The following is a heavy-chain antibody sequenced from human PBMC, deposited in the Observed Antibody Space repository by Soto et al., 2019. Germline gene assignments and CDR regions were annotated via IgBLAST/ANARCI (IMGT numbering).Heavy chain of an antibody. CDR2: IYYSGST. D-gene: IGHD2-21*02. CDR1: GGSISTGGYY. Sequence: SETLSLTCTGSGGSISTGGYYWSWIRQDPGEGLEWIGYIYYSGSTYYTPSLKSRVTISVDTSKNQFSLRLTSVTAADTAVYYCARVEASVVVVTANYYYGMDVWGQGTTVTVSS. V-gene: IGHV4-31*03. CDR3: ARVEASVVVVTANYYYGMDV. J-gene: IGHJ6*02.